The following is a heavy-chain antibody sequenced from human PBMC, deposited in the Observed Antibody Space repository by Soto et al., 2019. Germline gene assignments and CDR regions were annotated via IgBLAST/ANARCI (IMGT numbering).Heavy chain of an antibody. Sequence: QVQLVQSGGEVKKPGASVKVACKTSGYTFTAYGISWVRQAPGQGLEWMGWSSINNGQTNYGQKDRSRVSTTNETSTNTAFMELGSLGFDDTAVYYCARSPKYITCSRDVSYYDGMDVWGQGTAVIVSS. CDR3: ARSPKYITCSRDVSYYDGMDV. D-gene: IGHD2-15*01. J-gene: IGHJ6*02. V-gene: IGHV1-18*04. CDR1: GYTFTAYG. CDR2: SSINNGQT.